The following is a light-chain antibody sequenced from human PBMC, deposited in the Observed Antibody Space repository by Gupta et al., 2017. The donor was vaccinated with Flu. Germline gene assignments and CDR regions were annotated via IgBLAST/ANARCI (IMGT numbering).Light chain of an antibody. CDR2: DVT. Sequence: GTSSDIGGYNYVSWYQKHPVKAPKLLLYDVTKRPSGVPDRFFGSKSGNTASLTISGLQDEDEAEYFCCSYAGSYPFVVFGGGTNLTVL. J-gene: IGLJ2*01. CDR1: SSDIGGYNY. CDR3: CSYAGSYPFVV. V-gene: IGLV2-11*03.